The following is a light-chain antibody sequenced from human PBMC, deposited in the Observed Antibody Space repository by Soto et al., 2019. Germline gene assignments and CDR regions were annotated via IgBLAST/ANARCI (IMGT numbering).Light chain of an antibody. CDR2: GAS. J-gene: IGKJ5*01. Sequence: EIVLTQSPGTLSLSPGERATLSCRASQSVTSTYLAWWQQKPGQAPRLLIYGASTRATDIPPRFSGSGSGTDFTLTISRLEPEDFAVYYCQQYGSSSITFGQGTRLEIK. V-gene: IGKV3-20*01. CDR3: QQYGSSSIT. CDR1: QSVTSTY.